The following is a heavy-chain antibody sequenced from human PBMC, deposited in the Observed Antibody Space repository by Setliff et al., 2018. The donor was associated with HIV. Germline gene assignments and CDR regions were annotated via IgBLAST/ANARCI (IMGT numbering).Heavy chain of an antibody. CDR1: GYTFNDYF. CDR3: VRGKFRATWSLFADQYFDF. CDR2: INPNSGDT. D-gene: IGHD5-12*01. Sequence: ASVKVSCKSSGYTFNDYFIHWVRQVPGQGLEWMGWINPNSGDTEYEQKFQGRVTMTRVTSITTVDMEVTRLRSDDTAVYYCVRGKFRATWSLFADQYFDFWGRGTLVTVSS. J-gene: IGHJ4*02. V-gene: IGHV1-2*02.